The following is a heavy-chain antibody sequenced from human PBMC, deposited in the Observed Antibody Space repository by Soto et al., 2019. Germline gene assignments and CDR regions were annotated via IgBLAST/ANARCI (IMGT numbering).Heavy chain of an antibody. D-gene: IGHD3-3*01. J-gene: IGHJ6*02. Sequence: SLSVTGTISGRSSAYNRAAWNWIRKSPSRGLEWLGRTYYRSKWYNDYAVSVKSRITINPDTSKNQFSLQLNSVTPEDTAVYYCAKARDFWSGYILRYYYGMDVWGQGTTVTVSS. CDR2: TYYRSKWYN. CDR1: GRSSAYNRAA. V-gene: IGHV6-1*01. CDR3: AKARDFWSGYILRYYYGMDV.